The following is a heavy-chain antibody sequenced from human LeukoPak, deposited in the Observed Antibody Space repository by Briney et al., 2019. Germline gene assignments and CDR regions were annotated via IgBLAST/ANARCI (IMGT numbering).Heavy chain of an antibody. CDR1: GFIFRSYG. J-gene: IGHJ4*02. CDR2: ISSNGGST. Sequence: GGSLRLSCAASGFIFRSYGMHWVRQAPGKGLEYVSAISSNGGSTYYANSVKGRFTISRDNSKNTLYLQMGSLRAEDMAVYYCASERSGSYGYWGQGTLVTVSS. CDR3: ASERSGSYGY. V-gene: IGHV3-64*01. D-gene: IGHD3-10*01.